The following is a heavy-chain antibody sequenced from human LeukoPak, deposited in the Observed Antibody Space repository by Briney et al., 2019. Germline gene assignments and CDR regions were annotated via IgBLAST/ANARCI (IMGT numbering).Heavy chain of an antibody. CDR1: GYSISTSYY. J-gene: IGHJ4*02. CDR3: ARAGYGDSDFDY. CDR2: IYHSGNT. Sequence: SETLSLTCTVSGYSISTSYYWGWIRQPPGKGLEWIGSIYHSGNTYYNPSLKSRVTISVDTSKNQFSLKLNSVTAADTAVYYCARAGYGDSDFDYWGQGTLVTSPQ. V-gene: IGHV4-38-2*02. D-gene: IGHD4-17*01.